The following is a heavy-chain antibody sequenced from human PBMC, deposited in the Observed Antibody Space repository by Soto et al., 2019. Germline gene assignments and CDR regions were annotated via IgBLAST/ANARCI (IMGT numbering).Heavy chain of an antibody. D-gene: IGHD6-25*01. Sequence: GGSLRLSCAASGFPFSSTAMHWVRQAPGKGLEWVSSISGGSSITYYADSVKGRVTISRDNSKNTMYLQVHSLRAEDTAMYYCTRSASQRPISASYFDYWGQGILVTVSS. CDR3: TRSASQRPISASYFDY. CDR2: ISGGSSIT. V-gene: IGHV3-23*01. CDR1: GFPFSSTA. J-gene: IGHJ4*02.